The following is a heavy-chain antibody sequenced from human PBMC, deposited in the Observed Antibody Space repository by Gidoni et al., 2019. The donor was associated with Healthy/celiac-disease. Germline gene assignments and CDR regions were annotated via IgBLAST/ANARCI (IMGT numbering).Heavy chain of an antibody. CDR1: GFTFGRYA. V-gene: IGHV3-30-3*01. CDR3: ARMAKVGGGGDYDLPGFDY. CDR2: ISYDGSNK. D-gene: IGHD4-17*01. J-gene: IGHJ4*02. Sequence: QVQLVESGGGVVQPGRSLRLSCAASGFTFGRYAMHWVRQAPGKGLEWVAVISYDGSNKYYADSVKGRFTISRDNSKNTLYLQMNSLRAEDTAVDYCARMAKVGGGGDYDLPGFDYWGQGTLVTVSS.